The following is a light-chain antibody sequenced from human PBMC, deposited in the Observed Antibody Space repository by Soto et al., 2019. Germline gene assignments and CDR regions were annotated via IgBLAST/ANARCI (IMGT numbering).Light chain of an antibody. CDR1: QSVRNW. V-gene: IGKV1-5*03. CDR2: KTS. CDR3: QQYNEFPLT. J-gene: IGKJ2*01. Sequence: DIQMTQSPSTVSASVGGGITITCRASQSVRNWLAWFQQQPGKPPKLLIYKTSRLQTGVPSRINGSGYGSDFTLTISSLQPDDFESYYCQQYNEFPLTFCQGTKLE.